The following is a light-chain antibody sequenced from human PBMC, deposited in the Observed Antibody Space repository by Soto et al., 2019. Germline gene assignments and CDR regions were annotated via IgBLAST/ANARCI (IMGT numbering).Light chain of an antibody. CDR3: QQYGSSPIT. Sequence: EIVMTQSPGTLSLSPGDRATLSCRASQSINSAYLAWHQQKPGQAPRLLIYGTSSRATGIPDRFSGSGSGTDFTLTISRLEPEDFAVYYCQQYGSSPITFGQGTRLEIK. CDR1: QSINSAY. J-gene: IGKJ5*01. V-gene: IGKV3-20*01. CDR2: GTS.